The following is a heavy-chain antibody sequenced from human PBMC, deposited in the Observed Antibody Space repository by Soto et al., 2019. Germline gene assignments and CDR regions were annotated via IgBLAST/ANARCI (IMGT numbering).Heavy chain of an antibody. CDR3: AQTLGSAVAGPGRFDL. V-gene: IGHV1-69*12. Sequence: QVQLVQSGAEVKKPGSSVKVSCKASGGTFSNYAISWVRQAPGQGLEWMGGITPFFGTATYAQKFQGRVTSTADASMSTAYMELSRLRSEDTAVYYCAQTLGSAVAGPGRFDLWGRGTLVTVSS. J-gene: IGHJ2*01. CDR1: GGTFSNYA. CDR2: ITPFFGTA. D-gene: IGHD6-19*01.